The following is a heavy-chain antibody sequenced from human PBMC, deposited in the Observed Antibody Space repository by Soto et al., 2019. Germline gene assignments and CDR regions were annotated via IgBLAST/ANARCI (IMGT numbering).Heavy chain of an antibody. Sequence: GESLKISCKGSGYSFTSYWISWVRQMPGKGLEWMGRIDPSDSYTNYSPSFQGHVTISADKSISTAYLQWRSLKAADTAMYYCAGSESYCSGGSCYSVRGFNYYYYGMDVWGQGTTVTVSS. CDR2: IDPSDSYT. CDR3: AGSESYCSGGSCYSVRGFNYYYYGMDV. D-gene: IGHD2-15*01. CDR1: GYSFTSYW. J-gene: IGHJ6*02. V-gene: IGHV5-10-1*01.